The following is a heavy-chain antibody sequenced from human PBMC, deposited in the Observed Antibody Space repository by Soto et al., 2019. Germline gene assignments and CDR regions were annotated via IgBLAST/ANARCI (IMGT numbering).Heavy chain of an antibody. CDR1: GGSISSYY. Sequence: PSETLSLTCTVSGGSISSYYWSWIRQPPGKGLEWIGYIYYSGSTNYNPSLKSRVTISVDTSKNQFSLKLSSVTAADTAVYYCAREVYYYDSSGYYYLRVGPPRPHYGMDVWGQGTTVTVSS. D-gene: IGHD3-22*01. V-gene: IGHV4-59*01. J-gene: IGHJ6*02. CDR2: IYYSGST. CDR3: AREVYYYDSSGYYYLRVGPPRPHYGMDV.